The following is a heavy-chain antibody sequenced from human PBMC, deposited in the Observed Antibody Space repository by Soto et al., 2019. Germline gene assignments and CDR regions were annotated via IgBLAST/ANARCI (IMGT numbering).Heavy chain of an antibody. Sequence: ASVKVSCKASGYTFTSYYMHWVRQAPGQGLEWMGIINPSGGSTSYAQKFQGRVTMTRDASTSTVYMELSSLRSEDTAVYYCARAHWAYCGGDCYSFDYWGQGTLVTVSS. CDR1: GYTFTSYY. CDR3: ARAHWAYCGGDCYSFDY. D-gene: IGHD2-21*02. V-gene: IGHV1-46*01. CDR2: INPSGGST. J-gene: IGHJ4*02.